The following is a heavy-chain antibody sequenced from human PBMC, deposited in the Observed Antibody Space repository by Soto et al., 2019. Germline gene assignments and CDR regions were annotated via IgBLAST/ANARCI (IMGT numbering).Heavy chain of an antibody. V-gene: IGHV3-23*01. J-gene: IGHJ6*02. D-gene: IGHD3-22*01. CDR1: GFTFSSYA. Sequence: GSLRLSCAASGFTFSSYAMSWVRQAPGKGLEWVSAISGSGGSTYYADSVKGRFTISRDNSKNTLYLQMNGLRAEDAAVYYCAKRDSSGYYPYYYGMDVWGQGTTVTVSS. CDR3: AKRDSSGYYPYYYGMDV. CDR2: ISGSGGST.